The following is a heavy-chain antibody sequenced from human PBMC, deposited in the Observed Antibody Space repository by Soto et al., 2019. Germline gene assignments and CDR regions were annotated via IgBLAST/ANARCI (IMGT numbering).Heavy chain of an antibody. D-gene: IGHD2-15*01. CDR3: ARYGSGECNRGSCYSPFDS. J-gene: IGHJ4*02. V-gene: IGHV4-30-4*01. CDR2: IYYSGST. Sequence: QVQLQESGPGLVKPSQTLSLTCTVSGRSISSVNYYWSWIRQPPGKGLEWIGYIYYSGSTYYTPSLRSRVTISVDTSKNQFSLKLSSVTAADTAVYYCARYGSGECNRGSCYSPFDSWGQGTLVTVSS. CDR1: GRSISSVNYY.